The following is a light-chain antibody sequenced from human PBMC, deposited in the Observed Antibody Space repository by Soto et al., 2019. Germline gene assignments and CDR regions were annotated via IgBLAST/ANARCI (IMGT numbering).Light chain of an antibody. Sequence: AMTQSPATLSVSQGERATLSCRPSQSVSSNLAWYQQKPGQAPRLLIYGASTRATGIPARFSGSGSGTEFTLTISSLQSEDFAVHYCQQYNTWPPITFGEGTRLEIK. CDR1: QSVSSN. J-gene: IGKJ5*01. V-gene: IGKV3-15*01. CDR2: GAS. CDR3: QQYNTWPPIT.